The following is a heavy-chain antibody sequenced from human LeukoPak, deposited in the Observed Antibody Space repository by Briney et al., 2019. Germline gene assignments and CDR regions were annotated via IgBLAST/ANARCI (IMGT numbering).Heavy chain of an antibody. J-gene: IGHJ3*02. CDR3: ARLGAANSKAFDI. CDR1: GCSFSYSW. V-gene: IGHV5-51*01. Sequence: GESLKISCKTSGCSFSYSWIGWVRQVPGKGLEWMGIIYPDDSDTKKAPSFQGRVTISADKSLSITYLQWDNLQASDTAMYYCARLGAANSKAFDIWGQGTMVTVSS. D-gene: IGHD1-26*01. CDR2: IYPDDSDT.